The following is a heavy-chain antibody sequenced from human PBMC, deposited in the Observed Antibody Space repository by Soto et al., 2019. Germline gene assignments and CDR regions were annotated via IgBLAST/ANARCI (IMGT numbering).Heavy chain of an antibody. Sequence: PSETLSFTCAVYGGSFSGYYWSWIRQPPGKGLEWIGEVNHSGSTNYNPSLKSRVTISVDTSKNQFSLKLSSVTAADTAVYYCARGSDGSGSYYKRGHWFDPWGLGTLVTV. D-gene: IGHD3-10*01. CDR1: GGSFSGYY. CDR3: ARGSDGSGSYYKRGHWFDP. CDR2: VNHSGST. V-gene: IGHV4-34*01. J-gene: IGHJ5*02.